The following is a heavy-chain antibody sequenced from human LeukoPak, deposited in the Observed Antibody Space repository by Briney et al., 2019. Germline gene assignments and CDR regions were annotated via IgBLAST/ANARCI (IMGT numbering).Heavy chain of an antibody. J-gene: IGHJ3*02. CDR3: ARDRPDGYNFRDAFDI. D-gene: IGHD5-24*01. CDR1: GFTVSSNY. Sequence: PGGSLRLSCAVSGFTVSSNYMSWVRQAPGKGLEWVSVIYSGGSTYYADSVKGRFTISRDNSKNTLYLQMNSLRAEDTAVYYCARDRPDGYNFRDAFDIWGQGTMVTVSS. CDR2: IYSGGST. V-gene: IGHV3-53*01.